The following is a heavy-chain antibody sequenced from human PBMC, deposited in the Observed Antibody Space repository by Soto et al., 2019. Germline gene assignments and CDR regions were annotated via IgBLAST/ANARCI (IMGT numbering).Heavy chain of an antibody. J-gene: IGHJ4*02. CDR3: TTGSGWSSEH. V-gene: IGHV4-4*08. CDR1: GDSISNYY. Sequence: QVQLQESGPGVVKPSETLSLTCTASGDSISNYYWNWIRQPPGKGLEWIGNIHANETTNYNPSPIPRVTISRDTSKNQCSLKMNSVTAADTSVYYCTTGSGWSSEHWGRGTLVTVSS. CDR2: IHANETT. D-gene: IGHD6-19*01.